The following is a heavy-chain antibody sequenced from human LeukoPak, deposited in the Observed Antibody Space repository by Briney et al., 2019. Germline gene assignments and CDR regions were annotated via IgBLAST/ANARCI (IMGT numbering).Heavy chain of an antibody. J-gene: IGHJ6*02. CDR2: IIPIFGTA. CDR3: ARDWIVGATTNYYYGMDV. Sequence: SVKVSCKASGGTFSGYAISWVRQAPGQGLEWMGGIIPIFGTANYAQKLQGRVTITADESTSTAYMELSSLRSEDTAVYYCARDWIVGATTNYYYGMDVWGQGTTVTVSS. CDR1: GGTFSGYA. V-gene: IGHV1-69*13. D-gene: IGHD1-26*01.